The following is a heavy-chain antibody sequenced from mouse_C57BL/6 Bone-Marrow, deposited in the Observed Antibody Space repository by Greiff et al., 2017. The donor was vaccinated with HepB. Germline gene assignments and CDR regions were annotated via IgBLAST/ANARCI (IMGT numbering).Heavy chain of an antibody. Sequence: EVQRVESGGGLVQPKGSLKLSCAASGFSFNTYAMNWVRQAPGKGLEWVARIRSKSNNYATYYADSVKDRFTISRDDSESMLYLQMNNLKTEDTAMYYCVGEGPTVVAPFAYWGQGTLVTVSA. J-gene: IGHJ3*01. D-gene: IGHD1-1*01. CDR2: IRSKSNNYAT. CDR1: GFSFNTYA. CDR3: VGEGPTVVAPFAY. V-gene: IGHV10-1*01.